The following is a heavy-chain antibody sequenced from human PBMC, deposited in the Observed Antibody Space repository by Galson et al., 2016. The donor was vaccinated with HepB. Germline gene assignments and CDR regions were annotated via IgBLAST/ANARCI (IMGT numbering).Heavy chain of an antibody. Sequence: SLRLSCAASGFTFSILDMHRVRQVTGKGLEWVSAIETAGDTYYPDSVKGRFTISRESAKNSLYLQMNDLRAGGTAVYYCARGKSLLTMPWNYGLDVWGKGTAVTVSS. CDR3: ARGKSLLTMPWNYGLDV. CDR1: GFTFSILD. D-gene: IGHD1-1*01. V-gene: IGHV3-13*01. CDR2: IETAGDT. J-gene: IGHJ6*04.